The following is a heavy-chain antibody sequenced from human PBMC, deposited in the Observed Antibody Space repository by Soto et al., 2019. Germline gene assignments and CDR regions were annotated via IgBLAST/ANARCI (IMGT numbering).Heavy chain of an antibody. J-gene: IGHJ4*02. V-gene: IGHV3-30-3*01. Sequence: QVQLVESGGGVVQPGRSLRLSCAVSRFTFSSYAMHWVRRAPGKGLEWMAVMSYDGSNKYYADSVKGRFTISRDNSKNSLYLQMNSLRPEDTALYYCARDGGAYWGQGTLVIVSS. CDR3: ARDGGAY. CDR2: MSYDGSNK. CDR1: RFTFSSYA. D-gene: IGHD3-16*01.